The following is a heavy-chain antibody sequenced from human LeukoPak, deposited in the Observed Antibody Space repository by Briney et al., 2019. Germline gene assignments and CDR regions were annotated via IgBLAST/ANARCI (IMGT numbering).Heavy chain of an antibody. CDR1: GFTFRSYG. CDR2: IWYDGSNK. Sequence: GRSLTLSCAASGFTFRSYGMHWVRQAPGKGLEWVAIIWYDGSNKYYADSVKGRFTISRDNSKLYLQMNSLRAEDTAVYYCARDPASRTTYFDYWGQGTLVTVSS. V-gene: IGHV3-33*01. D-gene: IGHD1-1*01. CDR3: ARDPASRTTYFDY. J-gene: IGHJ4*02.